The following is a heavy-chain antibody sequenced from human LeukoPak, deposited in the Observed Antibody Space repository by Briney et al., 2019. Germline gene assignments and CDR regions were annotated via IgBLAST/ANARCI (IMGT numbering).Heavy chain of an antibody. CDR2: IIPIFGTA. J-gene: IGHJ4*02. CDR3: ARVYSSGWYPGNTWPFDY. Sequence: SVKVSCKASGGTFSSYATSWVRQAPGQGLEWMGGIIPIFGTANYAQKFQGRVTITADESTSTAYMELSSLRSEDTAVYYCARVYSSGWYPGNTWPFDYWGQGTLVTVSS. CDR1: GGTFSSYA. V-gene: IGHV1-69*13. D-gene: IGHD6-19*01.